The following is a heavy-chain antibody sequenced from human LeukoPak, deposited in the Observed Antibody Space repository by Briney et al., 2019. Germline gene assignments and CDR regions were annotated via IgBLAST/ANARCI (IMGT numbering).Heavy chain of an antibody. CDR3: AKGRGTAVTSAANY. CDR1: GFTFTSYA. D-gene: IGHD4-17*01. CDR2: IIGSGDNT. V-gene: IGHV3-23*01. Sequence: GGSRRLSCAASGFTFTSYAMSWVRQAPKEVLEWVSSIIGSGDNTYYADSVKDRFSISRDNSKTTVSLQMNSLRDEETAVYYCAKGRGTAVTSAANYWGQGTLVTVSS. J-gene: IGHJ4*02.